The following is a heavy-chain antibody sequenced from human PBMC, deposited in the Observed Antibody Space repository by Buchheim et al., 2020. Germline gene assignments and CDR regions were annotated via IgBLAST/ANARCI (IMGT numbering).Heavy chain of an antibody. CDR2: INPNSGGT. CDR3: ARGRCIVVVPAAMDYYYAMDV. Sequence: QVQLVQSGAEVKKPGASVKVSCKASGYTFTGYYMHWVRQAPGQGLEWMGWINPNSGGTNYAQKFQGWVTMTRDTSISTAYMELSRLRSEDTAVYYCARGRCIVVVPAAMDYYYAMDVWGQGPT. CDR1: GYTFTGYY. D-gene: IGHD2-2*01. V-gene: IGHV1-2*04. J-gene: IGHJ6*02.